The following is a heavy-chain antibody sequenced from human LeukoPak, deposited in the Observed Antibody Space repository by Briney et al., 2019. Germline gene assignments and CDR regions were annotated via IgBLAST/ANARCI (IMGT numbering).Heavy chain of an antibody. CDR2: IIPIFGTA. CDR3: ARRDSTQYYYYYGMDV. J-gene: IGHJ6*02. D-gene: IGHD2-2*01. CDR1: GGTFGSYA. V-gene: IGHV1-69*13. Sequence: EASVKVSCKASGGTFGSYAISWVRQAPGQGLEWMGGIIPIFGTANDAQKFQGRVTITADESTSTAYMELSSLRSEDTAVYYCARRDSTQYYYYYGMDVWGQGTTVTVSS.